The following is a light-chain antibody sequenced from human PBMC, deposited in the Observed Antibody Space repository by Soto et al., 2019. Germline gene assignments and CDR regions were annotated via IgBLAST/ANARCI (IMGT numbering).Light chain of an antibody. CDR1: SSNIGAGYD. CDR2: GNS. V-gene: IGLV1-40*01. CDR3: QSYASSLSDPLYV. J-gene: IGLJ1*01. Sequence: QSVLTQPPSVSGAPGQRVTISCTGSSSNIGAGYDLHWYQQLPGTAPKLLIYGNSNRPSGVPDRVSGYKSGASASLAITGLQAEDEADYYCQSYASSLSDPLYVFGTGTKLTVL.